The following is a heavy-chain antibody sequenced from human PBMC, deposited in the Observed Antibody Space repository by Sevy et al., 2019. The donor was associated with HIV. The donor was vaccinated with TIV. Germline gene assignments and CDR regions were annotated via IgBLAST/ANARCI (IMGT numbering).Heavy chain of an antibody. D-gene: IGHD4-4*01. V-gene: IGHV3-33*08. Sequence: GGSLRLSCAASEFTFSSYWMSWVRQAPGKGLEWVAVIWTEGDDESYADSVRGRFTISRENSKNTLYLQMNSLRSEDTAVYYCATEYSNGFDYWGQGTRVTVSS. CDR2: IWTEGDDE. J-gene: IGHJ4*02. CDR1: EFTFSSYW. CDR3: ATEYSNGFDY.